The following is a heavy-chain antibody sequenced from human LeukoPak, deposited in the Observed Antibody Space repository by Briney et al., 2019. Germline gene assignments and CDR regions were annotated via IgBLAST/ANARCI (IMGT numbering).Heavy chain of an antibody. V-gene: IGHV3-23*01. Sequence: RGSPRLSCAASGFAFNNYVMTWVRQAPGKGLEWVSSISDGGGSTYYTDSVKGRFTISRDNSKNTLYLQMNSLRAEDTALYYCAKDSTVSGSYYGMDVWGQGTNVADSS. J-gene: IGHJ6*02. CDR2: ISDGGGST. CDR1: GFAFNNYV. D-gene: IGHD3-3*01. CDR3: AKDSTVSGSYYGMDV.